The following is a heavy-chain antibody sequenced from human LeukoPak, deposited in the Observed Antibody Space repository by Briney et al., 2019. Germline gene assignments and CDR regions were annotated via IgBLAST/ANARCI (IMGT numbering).Heavy chain of an antibody. CDR2: IYYSGST. CDR1: GYSISSSSYY. J-gene: IGHJ4*02. Sequence: SETLSLTCTVSGYSISSSSYYWGWIRQPPGKGLEWIGSIYYSGSTSYNPSLKSQVTISVDTSKNQFSLKLSSVTAADTAVYYCARNSSGWSFDYWGQGTLVTVSS. V-gene: IGHV4-39*01. CDR3: ARNSSGWSFDY. D-gene: IGHD6-19*01.